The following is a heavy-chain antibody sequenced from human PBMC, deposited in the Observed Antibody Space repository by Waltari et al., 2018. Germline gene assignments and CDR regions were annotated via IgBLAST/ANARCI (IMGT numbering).Heavy chain of an antibody. CDR3: ARHYLYYDFWSGYYTFDY. J-gene: IGHJ4*02. CDR1: GGSISSSSYY. V-gene: IGHV4-39*01. D-gene: IGHD3-3*01. Sequence: QLQLQESGPGLVKPSETLSLTCTVSGGSISSSSYYWGWIRQPPGQGLEWIGSIYYSGSTYYNPSLKSRVTISVDTSKNQFSLKLSSVTAADTAVYYCARHYLYYDFWSGYYTFDYWGQGTLVTVSS. CDR2: IYYSGST.